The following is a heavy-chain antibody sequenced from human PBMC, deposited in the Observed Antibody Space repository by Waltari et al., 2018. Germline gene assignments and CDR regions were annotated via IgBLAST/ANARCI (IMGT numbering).Heavy chain of an antibody. J-gene: IGHJ5*02. CDR3: ATRSPVARGGLDP. D-gene: IGHD2-15*01. V-gene: IGHV1-69-2*01. Sequence: EVQLVQSGAEVKKPGATVKISCKVSGSTLTAYSMHWVQKAPGKGLEWMGLVDPEDGETIYAEKFQGRVTITADTSTDTAYMELSSLRSEDTAVYYCATRSPVARGGLDPWGQGTLVTVSS. CDR2: VDPEDGET. CDR1: GSTLTAYS.